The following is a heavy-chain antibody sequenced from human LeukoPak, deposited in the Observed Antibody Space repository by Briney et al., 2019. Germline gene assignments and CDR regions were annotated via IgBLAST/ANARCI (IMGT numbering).Heavy chain of an antibody. CDR3: TTYNNGWYWELDY. CDR1: GHPFTGYY. CDR2: INSNSGAT. V-gene: IGHV1-2*02. D-gene: IGHD6-19*01. Sequence: ASVKVSCKTSGHPFTGYYIHWVRQAPGQGLEVRGWINSNSGATNYAQKFQGRLTVTRDTSVATAYMELSRLRSDDTAMYYCTTYNNGWYWELDYWGQGTLVSVSS. J-gene: IGHJ4*02.